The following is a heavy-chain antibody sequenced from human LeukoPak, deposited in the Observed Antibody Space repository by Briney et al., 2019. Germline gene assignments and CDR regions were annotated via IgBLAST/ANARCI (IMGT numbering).Heavy chain of an antibody. CDR1: GGTFTSYD. CDR3: ARAYQMAADGFDY. D-gene: IGHD5-24*01. V-gene: IGHV1-8*01. CDR2: MNPNSGNT. J-gene: IGHJ4*02. Sequence: GSSVKVSCKASGGTFTSYDINWVRQATGQGLEWMGWMNPNSGNTGYAQKFQGRVTMTRDTSISTAYMELSSLRSEDTAVYYCARAYQMAADGFDYWGQGTLVTVSS.